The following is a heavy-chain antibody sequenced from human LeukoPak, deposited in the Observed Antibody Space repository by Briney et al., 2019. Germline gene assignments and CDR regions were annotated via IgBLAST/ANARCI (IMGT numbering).Heavy chain of an antibody. CDR1: GGSISSSSYY. Sequence: SETLSLTCTVSGGSISSSSYYWSWIRQPPGKGLEWIGEINHSGSTNYNPSLKSRVTISVDTSKNQFSLKLSSVTAADTAVYYCARGRGSSWYEGSWFDPWGQGTLVTVSS. D-gene: IGHD6-13*01. V-gene: IGHV4-39*07. J-gene: IGHJ5*02. CDR2: INHSGST. CDR3: ARGRGSSWYEGSWFDP.